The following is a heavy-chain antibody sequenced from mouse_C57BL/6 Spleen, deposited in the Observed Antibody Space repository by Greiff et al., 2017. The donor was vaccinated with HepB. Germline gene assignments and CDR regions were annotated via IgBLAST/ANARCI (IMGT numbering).Heavy chain of an antibody. CDR1: GYTFTSYW. D-gene: IGHD2-4*01. V-gene: IGHV1-50*01. CDR3: APGYDYDWFAY. CDR2: IDPSDSYT. J-gene: IGHJ3*01. Sequence: QVQLQQPGAELVKPGASVKLSCKASGYTFTSYWMQWVKQRPGQGLEWIGEIDPSDSYTNYNQKFKGKATLTVDTSSSTAYMQLSSLTSEDSAVYYCAPGYDYDWFAYWGQGTLVTVSA.